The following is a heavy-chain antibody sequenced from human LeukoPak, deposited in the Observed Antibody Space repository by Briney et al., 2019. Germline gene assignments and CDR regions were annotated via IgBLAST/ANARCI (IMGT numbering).Heavy chain of an antibody. CDR3: ARGGYYDSSKSQGTIFDI. V-gene: IGHV1-46*01. CDR1: GYTFSSYY. CDR2: INPSGDNT. D-gene: IGHD3-22*01. Sequence: GASVKVSCKASGYTFSSYYMHWVRQAPGQGLEWMGIINPSGDNTSYAQNFQGRVTMSRDMLTSTVYMELSSLRFEDTAVYYCARGGYYDSSKSQGTIFDIWGQGTMVTVSS. J-gene: IGHJ3*02.